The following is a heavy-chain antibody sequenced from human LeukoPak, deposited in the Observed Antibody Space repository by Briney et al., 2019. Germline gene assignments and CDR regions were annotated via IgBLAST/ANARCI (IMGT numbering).Heavy chain of an antibody. V-gene: IGHV4-34*01. CDR2: INHSGST. CDR1: GGSFSGYY. J-gene: IGHJ4*02. Sequence: SETLSLTCAVYGGSFSGYYWSWIRQPPGKGLEWIGEINHSGSTNYNPSLKSRVTISVDTSKNQFSLKLSSATAADTAVYYCASNYRSSWGGYWGQGTLVTVSS. D-gene: IGHD6-13*01. CDR3: ASNYRSSWGGY.